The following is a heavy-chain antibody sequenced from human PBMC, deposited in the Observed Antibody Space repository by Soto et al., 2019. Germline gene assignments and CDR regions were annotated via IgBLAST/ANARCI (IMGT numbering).Heavy chain of an antibody. V-gene: IGHV6-1*01. CDR1: GDSVSSDSAA. CDR3: TRTMAVAVWFDP. CDR2: TYYRSKWYN. Sequence: TLSLTCAISGDSVSSDSAAWNWIRQSPSRGLEWLGRTYYRSKWYNDYAVSVKSRITINPDTSKNLFSLQLNSVTPEDTAVYYCTRTMAVAVWFDPWGQGTLVTVSS. D-gene: IGHD6-19*01. J-gene: IGHJ5*02.